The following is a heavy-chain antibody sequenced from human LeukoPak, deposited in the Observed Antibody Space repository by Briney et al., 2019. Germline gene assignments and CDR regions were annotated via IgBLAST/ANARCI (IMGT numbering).Heavy chain of an antibody. D-gene: IGHD1-26*01. V-gene: IGHV4-34*01. CDR1: GGSFSGYY. Sequence: SETLSLTSAVYGGSFSGYYWSWIRQPPGKGLEWIGEINHSGSTNYNPSLKSRVTISVDTSKNQFSLKLSSVTAADTAVYYCARATWDPNYYYYMDVWGKGTTVTISS. J-gene: IGHJ6*03. CDR3: ARATWDPNYYYYMDV. CDR2: INHSGST.